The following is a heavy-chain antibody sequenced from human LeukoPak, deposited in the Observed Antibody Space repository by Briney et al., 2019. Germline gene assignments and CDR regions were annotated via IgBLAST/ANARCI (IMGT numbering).Heavy chain of an antibody. J-gene: IGHJ4*02. Sequence: PGRSLRLSCAASGFTFSSYGMHWVRQAPGKGLEWVAVISYDGSNKYYADSVKGRFTISRDNSKNTLYLQMNSLRAEDTAVYYCAKEYREVTAIGVFDYWGQGTLVTVSS. CDR2: ISYDGSNK. D-gene: IGHD2-21*02. CDR3: AKEYREVTAIGVFDY. CDR1: GFTFSSYG. V-gene: IGHV3-30*18.